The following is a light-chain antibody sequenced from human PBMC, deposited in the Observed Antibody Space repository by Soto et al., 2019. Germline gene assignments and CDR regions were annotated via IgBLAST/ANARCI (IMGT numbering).Light chain of an antibody. V-gene: IGKV3-15*01. J-gene: IGKJ1*01. Sequence: SPCTVSLGTGEGAILSCRASQSVKSSYLAWYQQKPGQAPRLLIYGASTRATGIPARFSGSGSGTEFTLTISSLQSEDFAVYYCQQYNNWPRTFGQGTKVDIK. CDR2: GAS. CDR3: QQYNNWPRT. CDR1: QSVKSSY.